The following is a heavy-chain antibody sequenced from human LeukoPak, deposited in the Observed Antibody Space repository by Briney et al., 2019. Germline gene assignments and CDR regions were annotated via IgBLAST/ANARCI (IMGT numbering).Heavy chain of an antibody. CDR2: IYPGDSDT. CDR1: GYSFTSYW. J-gene: IGHJ4*02. Sequence: GESLKISRKGSGYSFTSYWIGWVRQMPGKGLEWMGIIYPGDSDTRYSPSFQGQVTISADNSISTAYLQWSRLKASDTAMYYCARYAGGWYSSLDYWGQRTLVTVS. D-gene: IGHD6-19*01. CDR3: ARYAGGWYSSLDY. V-gene: IGHV5-51*01.